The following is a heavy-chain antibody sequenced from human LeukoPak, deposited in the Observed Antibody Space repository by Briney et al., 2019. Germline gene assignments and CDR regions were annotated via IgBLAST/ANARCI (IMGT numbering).Heavy chain of an antibody. CDR2: INPNSGVT. CDR3: ARAPSYYDSSGYYYFDC. J-gene: IGHJ4*02. Sequence: GASVKVSCKASGYTFIAYYMHWVRQAPGQGLEWMGWINPNSGVTNYAQKFQGRVTVTRDTSITTAYMELNRLRSDDTAVYYCARAPSYYDSSGYYYFDCWGQGTLVTVSS. V-gene: IGHV1-2*02. D-gene: IGHD3-22*01. CDR1: GYTFIAYY.